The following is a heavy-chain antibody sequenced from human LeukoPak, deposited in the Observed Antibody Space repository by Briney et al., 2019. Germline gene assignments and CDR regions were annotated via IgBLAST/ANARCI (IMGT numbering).Heavy chain of an antibody. V-gene: IGHV1-58*01. CDR2: IVVGSGNT. D-gene: IGHD1-1*01. J-gene: IGHJ6*02. Sequence: ASVKVSCKASGFTFTSSAVQWVRQARGQRLEWIGWIVVGSGNTIYAQKFQGRVTMTEDTSTDTAYMELSSLRSEDTAVYYCATGDSPHDSYYYYGMDVWGQGTTVTVSS. CDR1: GFTFTSSA. CDR3: ATGDSPHDSYYYYGMDV.